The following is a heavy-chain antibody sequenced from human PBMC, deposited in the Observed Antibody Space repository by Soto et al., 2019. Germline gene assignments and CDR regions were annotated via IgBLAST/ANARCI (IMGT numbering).Heavy chain of an antibody. Sequence: GASVKVSCKSSGGTFSSHAIGWVRQAPGQGLEWMGGIIPIFGTANYAQKFQGRVTITADESTSTAYMELSSLRSDDTAVYFCAREDPPTNNMVAPHYWGQGTLVTVSS. J-gene: IGHJ4*02. CDR2: IIPIFGTA. CDR3: AREDPPTNNMVAPHY. V-gene: IGHV1-69*13. CDR1: GGTFSSHA. D-gene: IGHD5-12*01.